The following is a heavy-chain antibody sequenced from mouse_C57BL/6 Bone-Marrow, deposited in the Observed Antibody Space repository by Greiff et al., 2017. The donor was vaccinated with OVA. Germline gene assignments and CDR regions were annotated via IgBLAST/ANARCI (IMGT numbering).Heavy chain of an antibody. CDR1: RYTFTDYY. Sequence: EVQLQQSGPVLVKPGASVKMSCKASRYTFTDYYMNWVKQSHGKSLEWIGVINPYNGGTSYNQKFKGKATLTVDKSSSTAYMELNSLTSEDSAVYYCAIYYSNLWFAYWGQGTLVTVSA. J-gene: IGHJ3*01. CDR3: AIYYSNLWFAY. D-gene: IGHD2-5*01. V-gene: IGHV1-19*01. CDR2: INPYNGGT.